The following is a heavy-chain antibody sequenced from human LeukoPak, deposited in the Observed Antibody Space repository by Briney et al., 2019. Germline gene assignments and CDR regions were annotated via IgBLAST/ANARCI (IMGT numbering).Heavy chain of an antibody. Sequence: SETLSLTCAVYGGSFSGYYWSWIRQPPGKGLEWIGEINHSGSTNYNPSLKSRVTISVDTSKNQFSLKLISVTAADTAVYHCARQGAFDPWGQGTLVTVSS. CDR1: GGSFSGYY. V-gene: IGHV4-34*01. J-gene: IGHJ5*02. CDR3: ARQGAFDP. CDR2: INHSGST.